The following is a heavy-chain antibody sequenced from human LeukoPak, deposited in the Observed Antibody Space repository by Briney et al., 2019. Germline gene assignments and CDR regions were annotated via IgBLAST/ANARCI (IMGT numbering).Heavy chain of an antibody. CDR3: ARGGGLDV. J-gene: IGHJ6*02. CDR2: INHNGNVN. CDR1: GFTFREFA. D-gene: IGHD3-16*01. V-gene: IGHV3-7*03. Sequence: GGSLRLSCTSSGFTFREFAVSWFRQAPGRDREWVASINHNGNVNYYVDSVKGRFTISRDNAKNSLYLQMSNLRAEDPAVYFCARGGGLDVWGQGATVTVSS.